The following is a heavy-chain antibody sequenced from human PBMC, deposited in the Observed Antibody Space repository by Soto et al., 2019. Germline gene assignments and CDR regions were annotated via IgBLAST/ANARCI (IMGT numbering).Heavy chain of an antibody. Sequence: ASVKVSCKASGGTFSSYAISWVRQAPGQGLEWMGGIIPIFGTANYAQKFQGRVTITADESTSTAYMELSSLRSEDTAVYYCATFYCTNGVCYPHDYYYYGMDVWGQGTTVTVSS. V-gene: IGHV1-69*13. J-gene: IGHJ6*02. CDR3: ATFYCTNGVCYPHDYYYYGMDV. CDR2: IIPIFGTA. CDR1: GGTFSSYA. D-gene: IGHD2-8*01.